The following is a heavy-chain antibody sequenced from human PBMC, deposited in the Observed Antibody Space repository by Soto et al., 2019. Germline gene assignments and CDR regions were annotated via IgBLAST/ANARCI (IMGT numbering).Heavy chain of an antibody. CDR2: IVPIYRAA. V-gene: IGHV1-69*01. J-gene: IGHJ4*02. Sequence: QVQLVQSGAEVKKPGSSVKVSCTASGGTFSSYRINWVRQAPVQGLEWVGGIVPIYRAADDAQKFQGRVTITADESARTSYMELRSLKSQDTAVYYCVRDSGAKLSSSWGQGTLVTVSS. CDR3: VRDSGAKLSSS. CDR1: GGTFSSYR. D-gene: IGHD6-13*01.